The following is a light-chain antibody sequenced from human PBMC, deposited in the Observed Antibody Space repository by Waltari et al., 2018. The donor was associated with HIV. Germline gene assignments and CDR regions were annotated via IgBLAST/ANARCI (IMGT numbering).Light chain of an antibody. V-gene: IGLV2-8*01. Sequence: QSALTQPPSASGSPGQSVPISCTGTTTHGGTTDHVSWYQQHPGKAPKVMIYEVSKRPSGVPDRFSGSKSGNTASLTVSGLQAEDEADYFCTSYAGSDNLVFGGGTKLTV. J-gene: IGLJ2*01. CDR1: TTHGGTTDH. CDR3: TSYAGSDNLV. CDR2: EVS.